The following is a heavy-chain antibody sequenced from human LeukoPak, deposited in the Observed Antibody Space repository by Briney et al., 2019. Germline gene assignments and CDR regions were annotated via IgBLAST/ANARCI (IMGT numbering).Heavy chain of an antibody. V-gene: IGHV4-39*01. CDR2: IYYSGST. J-gene: IGHJ5*02. Sequence: SETLSLTCTVSGGSNRSSSYYWGWIRQPPGKGLEWIGSIYYSGSTYYNPSLKSRVTISVDTSKNQFSLKLSSVTAADTAVYYCARHEALVNWFDPWGQGTLVTVSS. CDR3: ARHEALVNWFDP. D-gene: IGHD6-13*01. CDR1: GGSNRSSSYY.